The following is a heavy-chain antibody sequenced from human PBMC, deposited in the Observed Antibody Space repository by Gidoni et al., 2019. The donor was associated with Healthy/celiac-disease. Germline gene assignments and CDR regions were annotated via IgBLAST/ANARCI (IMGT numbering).Heavy chain of an antibody. D-gene: IGHD2-15*01. Sequence: EVQLMESGGGLVTPGGSLRLSCAASGFTFSSYSMNWVRQAPGTGLGWVSSISSSSSYIYYADSVKGRFTISRDNAKNSLYLQMNSLRAEDTAVYYCARSYPRSDFGYWGQGTLVTVSS. CDR1: GFTFSSYS. CDR3: ARSYPRSDFGY. CDR2: ISSSSSYI. V-gene: IGHV3-21*01. J-gene: IGHJ4*02.